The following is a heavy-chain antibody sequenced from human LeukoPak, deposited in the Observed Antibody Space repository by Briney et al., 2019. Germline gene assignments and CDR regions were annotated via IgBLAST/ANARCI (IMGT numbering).Heavy chain of an antibody. Sequence: PGGSLRLSSAASGFTFSAYYMSWISQAPGKGLEWVAYISSSGSHIYYADSVKGRFTISRDKAKNSRYLQMNSLRAEDTAVYYCARDTQKYCTNGVCYGLDYWGQGTLVTVTS. CDR1: GFTFSAYY. V-gene: IGHV3-11*01. CDR2: ISSSGSHI. CDR3: ARDTQKYCTNGVCYGLDY. D-gene: IGHD2-8*01. J-gene: IGHJ4*02.